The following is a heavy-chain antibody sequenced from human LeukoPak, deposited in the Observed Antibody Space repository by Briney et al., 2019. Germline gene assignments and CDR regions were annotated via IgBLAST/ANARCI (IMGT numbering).Heavy chain of an antibody. CDR2: TRNKANSNTT. D-gene: IGHD1-26*01. J-gene: IGHJ4*02. CDR3: ARASEGTYYPYFDY. CDR1: GFTFSDHY. Sequence: GGSLRLSCAASGFTFSDHYMDWVRQAPGKGPEWVGRTRNKANSNTTEYAASVKGRFTISRDDSKNSLYLQMNSLKTEDTAVYYCARASEGTYYPYFDYWGQGTLVTVSS. V-gene: IGHV3-72*01.